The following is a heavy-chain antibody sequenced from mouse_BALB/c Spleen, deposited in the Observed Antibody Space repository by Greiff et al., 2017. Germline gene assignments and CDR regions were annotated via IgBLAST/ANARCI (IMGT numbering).Heavy chain of an antibody. V-gene: IGHV5-17*02. CDR2: ISSGSSTI. Sequence: DVMLVESGGGLVQPGGSRKLSCAASGFTFSSFGMHWVRQAPEKGLEWVAYISSGSSTIYYADTVKGRFTISRDNPKNTLFLQMTSLRSEDTAMYYCARSGNPYAMDYWGQGTSVTVSS. D-gene: IGHD2-1*01. J-gene: IGHJ4*01. CDR1: GFTFSSFG. CDR3: ARSGNPYAMDY.